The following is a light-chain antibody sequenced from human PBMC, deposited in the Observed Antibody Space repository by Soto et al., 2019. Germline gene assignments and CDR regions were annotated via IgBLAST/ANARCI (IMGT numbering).Light chain of an antibody. CDR3: QQLNSYPRGFT. CDR1: QGISSY. Sequence: DIQLTQSPSFLSASVGDRVTITCRASQGISSYLAWYQQKPGKAPKLLIYAASTLQSGVPSRFSGSGSGTEFTLTISSLQPEVFATYYCQQLNSYPRGFTFGPGTKVDIK. CDR2: AAS. V-gene: IGKV1-9*01. J-gene: IGKJ3*01.